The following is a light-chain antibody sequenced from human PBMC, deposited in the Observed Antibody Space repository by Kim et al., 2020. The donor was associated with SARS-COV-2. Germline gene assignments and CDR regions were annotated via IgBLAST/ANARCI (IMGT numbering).Light chain of an antibody. CDR2: RDN. CDR3: SAWDSSLSAWV. J-gene: IGLJ3*02. V-gene: IGLV10-54*01. Sequence: QTATLACTGNINNVGNQGAAWLQQHQGHPPKLLFYRDNNRPSGISARFSASRSGSTASLTITGLQPEDEADYYCSAWDSSLSAWVFGGGTQLTVL. CDR1: INNVGNQG.